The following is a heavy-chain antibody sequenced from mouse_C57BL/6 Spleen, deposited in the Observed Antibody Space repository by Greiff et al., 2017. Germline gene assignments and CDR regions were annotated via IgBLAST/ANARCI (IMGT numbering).Heavy chain of an antibody. J-gene: IGHJ2*01. D-gene: IGHD2-14*01. V-gene: IGHV1-55*01. CDR3: AQLLRGYMDY. CDR1: GYTFTSYW. Sequence: QVQLQQPGAELVKPGASVKMSCKASGYTFTSYWITWGKPRPGQGLEWIGDIYPGSGSTNYNEKFKSKATLTVNTSSRTAYMQLSSLTSEDSAVYYCAQLLRGYMDYWGQGTTLTVSS. CDR2: IYPGSGST.